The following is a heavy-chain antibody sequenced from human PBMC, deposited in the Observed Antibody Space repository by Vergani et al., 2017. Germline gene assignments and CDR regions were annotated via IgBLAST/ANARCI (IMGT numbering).Heavy chain of an antibody. CDR3: TRENIVVVVAAWNWFDP. CDR2: IRSKAYGGTT. J-gene: IGHJ5*02. Sequence: EVQLVESGGGLVQPGRSLRLSCTASGFTFGDYAMSWVRQAPGKGLEWVGFIRSKAYGGTTEYAASVKGRFTISRDDSKSIAYLQMNSLKTEDTAVYYYTRENIVVVVAAWNWFDPWGQGTLVTVSS. CDR1: GFTFGDYA. D-gene: IGHD2-15*01. V-gene: IGHV3-49*04.